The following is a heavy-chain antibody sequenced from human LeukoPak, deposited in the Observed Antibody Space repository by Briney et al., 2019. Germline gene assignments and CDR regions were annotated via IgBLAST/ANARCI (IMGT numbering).Heavy chain of an antibody. CDR3: ARERLIDSNYYYMDV. CDR2: INWNGDRT. D-gene: IGHD2-15*01. Sequence: GGSLRLFCAASGFNFSDYGKNWVRQAPGKGLQWVSNINWNGDRTVYADSLKGRFTISRDNAKNSLYLQMSSLRAEDTALYYCARERLIDSNYYYMDVWGKGTTVSVPS. J-gene: IGHJ6*03. V-gene: IGHV3-20*04. CDR1: GFNFSDYG.